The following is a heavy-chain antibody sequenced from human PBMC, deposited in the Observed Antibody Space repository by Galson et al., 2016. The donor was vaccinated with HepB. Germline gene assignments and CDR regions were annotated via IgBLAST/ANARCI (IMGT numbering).Heavy chain of an antibody. V-gene: IGHV3-9*01. CDR1: GFTFDDYG. D-gene: IGHD5-18*01. CDR3: GKDVGTGGYSNGYYYGMDA. Sequence: SLRLSCAASGFTFDDYGMHWVRQAPGEGLEWVPGISWNGGSKGYADSVKGRFTISRDNTKKSLYLQMNSLRPEDTALYYCGKDVGTGGYSNGYYYGMDAWGQGATVTVSS. J-gene: IGHJ6*02. CDR2: ISWNGGSK.